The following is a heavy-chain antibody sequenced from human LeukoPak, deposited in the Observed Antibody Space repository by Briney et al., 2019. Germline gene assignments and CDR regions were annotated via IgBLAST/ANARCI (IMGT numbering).Heavy chain of an antibody. V-gene: IGHV4-34*01. CDR3: ASGSYYDILTGYAAFDI. J-gene: IGHJ3*02. CDR2: INHSGST. CDR1: GGSFSGYY. D-gene: IGHD3-9*01. Sequence: SETLSLTCAVYGGSFSGYYWSWIRRPPGKGLEWIGEINHSGSTNYNPSLKSRVTISVDTSKNQFSLKLSSVTAADTAVYYCASGSYYDILTGYAAFDIWGQGTMVTVSS.